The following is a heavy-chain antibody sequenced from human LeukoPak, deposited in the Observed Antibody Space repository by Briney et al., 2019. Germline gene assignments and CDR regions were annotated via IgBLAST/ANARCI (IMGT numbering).Heavy chain of an antibody. J-gene: IGHJ4*02. V-gene: IGHV3-11*01. CDR1: GFTFSDYY. CDR3: ASFGISWRSSY. D-gene: IGHD2-21*01. CDR2: ISSSGSTI. Sequence: GGSLRLSCAASGFTFSDYYMSWIRQAPGKGLEWVSYISSSGSTIYYADSVRGRFTISRDNAKNSLYLQMNSLRAEDTAVYYCASFGISWRSSYWGQGTLVTVSS.